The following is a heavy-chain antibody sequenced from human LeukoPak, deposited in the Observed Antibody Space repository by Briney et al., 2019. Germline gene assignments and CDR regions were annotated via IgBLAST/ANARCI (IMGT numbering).Heavy chain of an antibody. J-gene: IGHJ4*02. Sequence: WVRQAPGKGLEWVSYISRSSTTIYYADSLKGRFTISRDNAKNSLYLQMNSLRAEDTAVYYCARFYYGSGIGYWGQGTLVTVSS. CDR3: ARFYYGSGIGY. CDR2: ISRSSTTI. V-gene: IGHV3-48*01. D-gene: IGHD3-10*01.